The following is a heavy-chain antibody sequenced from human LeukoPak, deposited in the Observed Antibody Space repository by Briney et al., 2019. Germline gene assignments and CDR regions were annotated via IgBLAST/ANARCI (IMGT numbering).Heavy chain of an antibody. CDR2: ISGSGGST. D-gene: IGHD5-18*01. CDR1: GFTFSSYG. CDR3: AKDIQLWPKRGWFDP. V-gene: IGHV3-23*01. Sequence: PGGSLRLSCAASGFTFSSYGMSWVRPAPRKGLEWVSAISGSGGSTYYADSVKGRFTISRDNSKNTLYLQMNSLRAEDTAVYYCAKDIQLWPKRGWFDPWGQGTLVTVSS. J-gene: IGHJ5*02.